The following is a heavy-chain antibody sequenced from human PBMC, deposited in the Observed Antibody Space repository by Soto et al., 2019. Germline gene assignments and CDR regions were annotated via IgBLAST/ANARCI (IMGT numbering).Heavy chain of an antibody. V-gene: IGHV1-24*01. CDR2: FDPEDGET. CDR1: GYTLTELS. CDR3: ATARFETAMVGRYYYYHYIMDV. Sequence: GASVKVSCKVSGYTLTELSMHWVRQAPGKGLEWMGGFDPEDGETIYAQKFQGRVTMTEDTSTDTAYMELSSLRSEDTAVYYCATARFETAMVGRYYYYHYIMDVWGQGTTVTVS. J-gene: IGHJ6*02. D-gene: IGHD5-18*01.